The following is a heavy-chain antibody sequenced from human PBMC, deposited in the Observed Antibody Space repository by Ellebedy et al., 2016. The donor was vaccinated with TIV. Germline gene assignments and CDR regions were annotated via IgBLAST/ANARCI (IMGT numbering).Heavy chain of an antibody. CDR3: ARGDIVVVPAAPLEHYVDY. CDR2: IYYSGST. J-gene: IGHJ4*02. V-gene: IGHV4-31*11. CDR1: GASFSGYS. Sequence: SETLSLXXAVYGASFSGYSWSWIRQYPGKGLEWIGYIYYSGSTYYNPSLKSRVTISVDTSKNQFSLKLSSVTAADTAVYYCARGDIVVVPAAPLEHYVDYWGQGTLVTVSS. D-gene: IGHD2-2*01.